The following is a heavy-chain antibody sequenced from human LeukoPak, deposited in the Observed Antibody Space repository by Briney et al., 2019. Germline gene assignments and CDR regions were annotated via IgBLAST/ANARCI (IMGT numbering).Heavy chain of an antibody. V-gene: IGHV3-48*02. D-gene: IGHD4-23*01. CDR2: ITSSSSTI. J-gene: IGHJ4*02. CDR3: ARVTTGKGGNADY. CDR1: GFTFSSYS. Sequence: GGSLRLSCAASGFTFSSYSMNWVRQAPGKGLEWVSYITSSSSTIYYADSVKGRFTISRDNAKNSLYLQMNSLRDEDTAVYYCARVTTGKGGNADYWGQGTLVTVSX.